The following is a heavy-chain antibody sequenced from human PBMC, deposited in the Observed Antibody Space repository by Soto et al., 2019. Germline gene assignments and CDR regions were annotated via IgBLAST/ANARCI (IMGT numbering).Heavy chain of an antibody. CDR3: ARGLLLWLDY. CDR1: GGSFSGYY. V-gene: IGHV4-34*01. CDR2: INHSGST. D-gene: IGHD2-21*01. Sequence: SETLSLTCAVYGGSFSGYYWSWIRQPPGKGLEWIGEINHSGSTNYNPSLKSRVTISVDTSKNQFSLKLSSVTAADTAVYYCARGLLLWLDYWGQGTLVTVSS. J-gene: IGHJ4*02.